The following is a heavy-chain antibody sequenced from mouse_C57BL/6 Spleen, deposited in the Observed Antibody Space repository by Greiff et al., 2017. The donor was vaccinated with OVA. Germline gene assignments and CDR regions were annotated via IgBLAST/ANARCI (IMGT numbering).Heavy chain of an antibody. CDR1: GYTFTSYW. D-gene: IGHD3-2*02. CDR3: ARTAQATGFAY. Sequence: QVQLQQPGAELVRPGSSVKLSCKASGYTFTSYWMDWVKQRPGQGLEWIGNIYPSDSETHYNQKFKDKATVTVDKSSSTAYMQLSSLTSEDSAVYYCARTAQATGFAYWGQGTLVTVSA. J-gene: IGHJ3*01. V-gene: IGHV1-61*01. CDR2: IYPSDSET.